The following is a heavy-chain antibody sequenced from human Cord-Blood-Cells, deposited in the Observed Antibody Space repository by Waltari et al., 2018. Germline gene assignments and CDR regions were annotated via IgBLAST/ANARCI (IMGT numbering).Heavy chain of an antibody. CDR3: ARGKGGYAAGYYYYYMDV. J-gene: IGHJ6*03. CDR2: INHSGST. Sequence: QVQLQQWGAGLLKPSETLSLTCAVYGGSFSGYYWSWIRQPPGQGLDWIGEINHSGSTNYNPSLKSRVTISVDTSKNQFSLKLSSVTAADTAVYYCARGKGGYAAGYYYYYMDVWGKGTTVTVSS. CDR1: GGSFSGYY. V-gene: IGHV4-34*01. D-gene: IGHD5-12*01.